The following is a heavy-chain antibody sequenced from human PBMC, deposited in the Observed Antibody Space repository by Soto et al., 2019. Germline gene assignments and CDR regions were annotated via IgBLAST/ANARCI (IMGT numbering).Heavy chain of an antibody. J-gene: IGHJ4*02. CDR1: GFTFSSYA. CDR3: AKQRRGNYKRNTRDY. CDR2: ISGSGGST. D-gene: IGHD4-4*01. Sequence: EVQLLESGGGLVQPGGSLRLSCAASGFTFSSYAMSWVRQAPGKGLEWVSAISGSGGSTYYADSVKGRFTISRDNSKNAQERQMNSRRAEDTAVYYGAKQRRGNYKRNTRDYGGQGTLVTVSS. V-gene: IGHV3-23*01.